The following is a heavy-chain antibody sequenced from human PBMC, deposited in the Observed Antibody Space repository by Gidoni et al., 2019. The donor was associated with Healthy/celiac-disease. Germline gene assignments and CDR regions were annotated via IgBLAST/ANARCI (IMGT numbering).Heavy chain of an antibody. CDR2: INHSGST. J-gene: IGHJ4*02. D-gene: IGHD3-22*01. Sequence: QVQLQQWGAGLLKPSETLSLTCAVSGWSFRGSCWSWSRQPPGKGLEWIGEINHSGSTNYNPSLKSRVTISVDTSKNQFSLKLSSVTAADTAVYYCARGAGSSGCDYWGQGTLVTVSS. V-gene: IGHV4-34*01. CDR1: GWSFRGSC. CDR3: ARGAGSSGCDY.